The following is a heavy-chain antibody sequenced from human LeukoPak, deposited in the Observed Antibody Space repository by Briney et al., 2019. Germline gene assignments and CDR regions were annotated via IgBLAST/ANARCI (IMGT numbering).Heavy chain of an antibody. V-gene: IGHV4-39*07. J-gene: IGHJ3*02. Sequence: PSETLSLTCTVSGGSLSSSSYYWGWIRQPPGTGLEWIGSIYYSGSTYYNPSLKSRVTISVDTSKNQFSLKLSSVTAAGTAVYYCARDRDILHDAFDIWGQGTMVTVSS. CDR1: GGSLSSSSYY. CDR3: ARDRDILHDAFDI. D-gene: IGHD2-15*01. CDR2: IYYSGST.